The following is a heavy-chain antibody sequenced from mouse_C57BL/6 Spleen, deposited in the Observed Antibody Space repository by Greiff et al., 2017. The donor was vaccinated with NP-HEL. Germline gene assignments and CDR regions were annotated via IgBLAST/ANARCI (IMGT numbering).Heavy chain of an antibody. CDR3: TRESASGAY. Sequence: EVKVVESGEGLVKPGGSLKLSCAASGFTFSSYAMSWVRQTPEKRLEWVAYISSGGDYIYYADTVKGRFTISRDNARNTLYLQMSSLKSEDTAMYYCTRESASGAYWGQGTLVTVSA. J-gene: IGHJ3*01. V-gene: IGHV5-9-1*02. CDR2: ISSGGDYI. CDR1: GFTFSSYA. D-gene: IGHD6-2*01.